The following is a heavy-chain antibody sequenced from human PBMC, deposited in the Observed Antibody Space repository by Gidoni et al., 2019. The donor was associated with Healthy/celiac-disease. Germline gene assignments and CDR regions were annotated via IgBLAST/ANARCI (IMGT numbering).Heavy chain of an antibody. CDR3: ARVPTVVTRGYFDL. D-gene: IGHD4-17*01. J-gene: IGHJ2*01. V-gene: IGHV3-11*01. CDR2: ISSSCSTI. CDR1: VFTFGDYY. Sequence: QVQLVESGGGLVEPGGSLRLSCAASVFTFGDYYMRWVRPAPGKGLEWVSYISSSCSTIYYANSVKGRFTNSRDNAKNSLYLQMNGLRAEDTALYYCARVPTVVTRGYFDLWGRGTLVTVSS.